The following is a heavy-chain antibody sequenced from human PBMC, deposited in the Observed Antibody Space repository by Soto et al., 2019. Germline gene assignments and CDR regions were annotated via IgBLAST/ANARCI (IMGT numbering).Heavy chain of an antibody. V-gene: IGHV4-30-2*01. J-gene: IGHJ5*02. CDR3: ARVRGCSGGSCYDLWFDP. D-gene: IGHD2-15*01. CDR1: GGSISSGGYS. CDR2: IYHSGST. Sequence: QLQLQESGSGLVKPSQTLSLTCAVSGGSISSGGYSWSWIRQPPGKGLEWIGYIYHSGSTYYNPSLTSRVTISVDRSKTQFSLKLSSVPAADTAVYYCARVRGCSGGSCYDLWFDPWGQGTLVTVSS.